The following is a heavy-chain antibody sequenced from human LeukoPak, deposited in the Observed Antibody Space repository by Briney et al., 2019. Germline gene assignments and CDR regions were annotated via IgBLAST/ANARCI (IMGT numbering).Heavy chain of an antibody. CDR1: GGTFSSSA. CDR3: AADRDGYDWWYMDV. CDR2: IIPIFGTA. D-gene: IGHD5-24*01. Sequence: ASLKVSCKASGGTFSSSAISWVRQAPGQGLEWMGGIIPIFGTANYAQKFQGRVTITTDESTSTAYMELSSRRSEDTAVYYCAADRDGYDWWYMDVWGKGTTVTVSS. V-gene: IGHV1-69*05. J-gene: IGHJ6*03.